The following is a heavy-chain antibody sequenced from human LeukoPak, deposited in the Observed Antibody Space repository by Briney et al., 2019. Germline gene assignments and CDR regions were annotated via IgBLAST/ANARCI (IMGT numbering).Heavy chain of an antibody. D-gene: IGHD3-10*01. J-gene: IGHJ4*02. CDR3: AREGSLWFGESKADS. V-gene: IGHV3-7*04. Sequence: PGGSLRLSCVASGFXFSSYWMSWVRQAPGRGLEWVANIKQDGGEKYYVDSVKGRFTISRDNAKNSLYLQMNSLRVDDTAVYYCAREGSLWFGESKADSWGQGTLVTVSS. CDR1: GFXFSSYW. CDR2: IKQDGGEK.